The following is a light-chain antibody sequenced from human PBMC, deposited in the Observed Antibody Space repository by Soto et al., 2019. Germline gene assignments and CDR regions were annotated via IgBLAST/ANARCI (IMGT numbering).Light chain of an antibody. V-gene: IGKV3-20*01. Sequence: IVLTQSPGTLSLSPGERAFLSCRASQNVGSRLAWYQHHPGQAPRLLISDTSTRATGIPDRFSGSGSGTDFALTSDRVESDDFSVYYCLQYCSAFWTFGQGTKVEV. CDR2: DTS. CDR3: LQYCSAFWT. CDR1: QNVGSR. J-gene: IGKJ1*01.